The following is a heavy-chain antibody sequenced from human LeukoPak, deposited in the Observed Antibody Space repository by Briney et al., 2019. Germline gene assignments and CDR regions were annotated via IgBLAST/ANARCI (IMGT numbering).Heavy chain of an antibody. Sequence: GGSLRLSCAASGFTFSSYAMHWVRQAPGKGLEWVAVISYDGSNKYYADSVKGRFTISRDNSKNTLFLQMNTLRAEDTAVFYCARGDKQLVFNRNKGGFDPWGQGTLVTVSS. V-gene: IGHV3-30*04. J-gene: IGHJ5*02. D-gene: IGHD6-13*01. CDR2: ISYDGSNK. CDR1: GFTFSSYA. CDR3: ARGDKQLVFNRNKGGFDP.